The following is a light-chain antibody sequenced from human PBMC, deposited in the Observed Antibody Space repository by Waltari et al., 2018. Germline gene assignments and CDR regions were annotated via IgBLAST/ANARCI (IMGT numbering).Light chain of an antibody. Sequence: EMVMTQSPATLSVSPGERATLSCRASQSVNSNLAWYQQKPGQAPRLLIYGASTGATGIPARFSGSGSGTEFTLTISSLQSEDFAVYYCQQYNNWPFTFGGGTKVEIK. CDR3: QQYNNWPFT. CDR2: GAS. V-gene: IGKV3-15*01. J-gene: IGKJ4*01. CDR1: QSVNSN.